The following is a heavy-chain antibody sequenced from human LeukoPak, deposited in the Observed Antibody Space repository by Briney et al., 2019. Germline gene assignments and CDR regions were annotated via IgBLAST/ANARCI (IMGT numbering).Heavy chain of an antibody. V-gene: IGHV3-21*01. J-gene: IGHJ4*02. CDR2: ISSSSSYI. CDR1: GFTFSSHA. D-gene: IGHD3-9*01. Sequence: PGGSLRLSCADSGFTFSSHAMTWVRQAAGKGLEWVSSISSSSSYIYYADSVKGRFTISRDNAKNSLYLQMNSLRAEDTAVYYCATILTGYYLIDYWGQGTLATVSS. CDR3: ATILTGYYLIDY.